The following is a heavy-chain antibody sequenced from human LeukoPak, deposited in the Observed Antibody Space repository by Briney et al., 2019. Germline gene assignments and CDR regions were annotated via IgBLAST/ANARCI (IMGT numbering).Heavy chain of an antibody. Sequence: SETLSLTSTVSGGSISSPYWSWIRQPPGKGLEWIGYIYYSGSTNYNPSLKSRVTISVDTSKNQFSLKLSSVTAADTAVYYCARDGEVYCTNGVCYGDAFATCGQGTMVTVSS. CDR2: IYYSGST. CDR3: ARDGEVYCTNGVCYGDAFAT. D-gene: IGHD2-8*01. CDR1: GGSISSPY. J-gene: IGHJ3*02. V-gene: IGHV4-59*11.